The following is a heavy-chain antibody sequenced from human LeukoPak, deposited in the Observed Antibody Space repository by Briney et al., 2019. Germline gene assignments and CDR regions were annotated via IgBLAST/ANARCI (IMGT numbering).Heavy chain of an antibody. V-gene: IGHV1-2*02. J-gene: IGHJ5*02. Sequence: ASVNVSCKASGYTFTDYYMHWVRQAPGQGLEWMGWINPLSGGTTYAQRFQGRVTMTRDTSITTAYMDLSRLRSDDTAVYYCARQSPSWFDPWGQGTLVTVSS. CDR2: INPLSGGT. CDR3: ARQSPSWFDP. CDR1: GYTFTDYY. D-gene: IGHD1-26*01.